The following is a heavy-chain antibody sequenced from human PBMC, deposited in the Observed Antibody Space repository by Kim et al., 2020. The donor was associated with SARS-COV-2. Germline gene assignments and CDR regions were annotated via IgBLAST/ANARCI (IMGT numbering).Heavy chain of an antibody. CDR1: GGSFSGYH. V-gene: IGHV4-34*01. CDR2: NNHSGGT. D-gene: IGHD3-3*01. J-gene: IGHJ6*01. CDR3: ARGRAGVVPYTIQGIGPYNEYYATDV. Sequence: SETLSLTCAVYGGSFSGYHWTWIRRPPGKGLEWSGENNHSGGTTCYQSLKSRVTISVDTSKNQYSLKLMSVTTADTAAYYYARGRAGVVPYTIQGIGPYNEYYATDVWGEGTTVSPPS.